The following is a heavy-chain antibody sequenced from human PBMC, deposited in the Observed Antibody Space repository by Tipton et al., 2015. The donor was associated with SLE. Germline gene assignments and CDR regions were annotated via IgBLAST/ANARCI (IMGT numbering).Heavy chain of an antibody. V-gene: IGHV3-48*03. CDR3: ARNHPNFGSADWYFDL. CDR2: SSTTGSTK. Sequence: SLRLSCAASGFTLRSYEMNWIRQAPGKGLEWVSFSSTTGSTKYYAGSVNGRFTISRDNAKNSLSLQVNSLRAEDTAVYYCARNHPNFGSADWYFDLWGRGTLVTVSS. D-gene: IGHD3-10*01. J-gene: IGHJ2*01. CDR1: GFTLRSYE.